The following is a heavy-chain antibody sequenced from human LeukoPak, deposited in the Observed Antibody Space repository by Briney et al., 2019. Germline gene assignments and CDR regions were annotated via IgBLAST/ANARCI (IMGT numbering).Heavy chain of an antibody. Sequence: PGGSLRLSCAASGFTFSSYAMHWVRQAPGKGLEWVSGISWNSGSIGCADSVKGRFTISRDNAKNSLYLQMNSLRAEDTALYYCAKDMHETFGPGTTSLGYYYYYGMDVWGQGTTVTVSS. CDR3: AKDMHETFGPGTTSLGYYYYYGMDV. CDR1: GFTFSSYA. V-gene: IGHV3-9*01. J-gene: IGHJ6*02. CDR2: ISWNSGSI. D-gene: IGHD3-16*01.